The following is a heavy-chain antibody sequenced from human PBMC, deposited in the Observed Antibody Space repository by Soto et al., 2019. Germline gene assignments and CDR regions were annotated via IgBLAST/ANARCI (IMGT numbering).Heavy chain of an antibody. CDR3: ARVYCGGDCYSGTGL. D-gene: IGHD2-21*02. CDR2: ISSSSSYI. Sequence: KAGGSLRLSCAASGFTFSSYSMNWVRQAPGKGLEWVSSISSSSSYIYYADSVKGRFTISRDNAKNSLYLQMNSLRAEDTAVYYCARVYCGGDCYSGTGLWGQGTLVTVSS. J-gene: IGHJ4*02. CDR1: GFTFSSYS. V-gene: IGHV3-21*01.